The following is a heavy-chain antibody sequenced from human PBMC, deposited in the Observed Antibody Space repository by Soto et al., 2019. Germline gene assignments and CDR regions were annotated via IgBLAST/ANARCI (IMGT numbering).Heavy chain of an antibody. Sequence: QVQLQQSGPGLVKPSQTLSLNCAISGDSVSSNTAAWTWIRQSPSRGLEWLGRTYYRSQWYNDYAVSVKSRITINPDTSKNQFSLQLNSVTPEDTAVYYCVRAGMSGENAFDIWGQGTMVTVSS. J-gene: IGHJ3*02. CDR2: TYYRSQWYN. CDR1: GDSVSSNTAA. V-gene: IGHV6-1*01. CDR3: VRAGMSGENAFDI. D-gene: IGHD3-10*02.